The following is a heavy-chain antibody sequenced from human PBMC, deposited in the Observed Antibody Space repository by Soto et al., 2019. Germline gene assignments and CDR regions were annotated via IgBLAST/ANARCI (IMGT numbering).Heavy chain of an antibody. CDR1: GGSISSYY. CDR2: IYYSGST. V-gene: IGHV4-59*01. Sequence: SETLSLTCTVSGGSISSYYWSWIRQPPGKGLEWIGYIYYSGSTNYNPSLKSRVTISVDTSKNQFSLKLSSVTAADTAVYYCARENRDYYGMDVWGQGTTVTVSS. J-gene: IGHJ6*02. CDR3: ARENRDYYGMDV.